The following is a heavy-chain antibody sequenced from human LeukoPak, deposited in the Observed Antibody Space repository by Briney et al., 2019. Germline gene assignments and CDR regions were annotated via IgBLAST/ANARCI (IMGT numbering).Heavy chain of an antibody. Sequence: GGSLRLSCAASGFTFSSYAMHWVRQAPGKGLEWVAVISYDGSNKYYADSVKGRFTISRDNSKNTLYLQMNSLRAEDTAVYYCARGGPTYYDFWSGYKYDYYFDYWGQGTLVTVSS. CDR1: GFTFSSYA. CDR2: ISYDGSNK. CDR3: ARGGPTYYDFWSGYKYDYYFDY. D-gene: IGHD3-3*01. J-gene: IGHJ4*02. V-gene: IGHV3-30*04.